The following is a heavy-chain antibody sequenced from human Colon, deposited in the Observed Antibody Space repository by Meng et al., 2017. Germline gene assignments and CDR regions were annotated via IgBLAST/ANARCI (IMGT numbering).Heavy chain of an antibody. CDR2: INPRTGDT. Sequence: QVQLLQSGAEVKKPGASVTVSCKSSGYTLYIHWVRLRPGEGLEWMGRINPRTGDTKSAPSFQGRVTMTRDTSTTTFSMDLRSLTTDDSAIYFCARESADGGSFDLWGQGTLVTVSS. CDR1: GYTLY. D-gene: IGHD2-15*01. CDR3: ARESADGGSFDL. J-gene: IGHJ4*02. V-gene: IGHV1-2*06.